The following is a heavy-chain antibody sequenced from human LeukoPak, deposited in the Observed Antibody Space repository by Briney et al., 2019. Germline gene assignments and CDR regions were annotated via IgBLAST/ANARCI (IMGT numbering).Heavy chain of an antibody. CDR3: ARASDLDSFDY. CDR2: INAYNGNT. J-gene: IGHJ4*02. Sequence: ASVKVSCKASGYTFTTYGIGWVRQAPGQGLEWMGWINAYNGNTIYAQKLQGRVTMTTDTSASTAYMELRSLRSDDTAVYYCARASDLDSFDYWGQGTLVTVSS. V-gene: IGHV1-18*01. CDR1: GYTFTTYG.